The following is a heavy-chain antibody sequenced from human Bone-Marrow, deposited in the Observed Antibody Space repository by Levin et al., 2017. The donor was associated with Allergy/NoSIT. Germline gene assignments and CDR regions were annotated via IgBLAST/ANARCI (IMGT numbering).Heavy chain of an antibody. CDR1: GGSISSYY. J-gene: IGHJ5*02. V-gene: IGHV4-59*01. CDR2: IYYSGST. CDR3: ASGRGIAAAGVWFDP. Sequence: GSLRLSCTVSGGSISSYYWSWIRQPPGKGLEWIGYIYYSGSTNYNPSLKSRVTISVDTSKNQFSLKLSSVTAADTAVYYCASGRGIAAAGVWFDPWGQGTLVTVSS. D-gene: IGHD6-13*01.